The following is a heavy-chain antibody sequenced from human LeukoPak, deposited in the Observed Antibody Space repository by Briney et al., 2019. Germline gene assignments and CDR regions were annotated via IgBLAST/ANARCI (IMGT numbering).Heavy chain of an antibody. CDR2: ISGSGGST. J-gene: IGHJ4*02. CDR3: AKEVRQQLVLSYYFDY. V-gene: IGHV3-23*01. D-gene: IGHD6-13*01. CDR1: VFTFSSYA. Sequence: PGGSLRLSCAASVFTFSSYAMSWVRQAPGKGLEWVSAISGSGGSTYYADSVKGRFTISRDNSKNTLYLQMNSLRAEDTAVYYCAKEVRQQLVLSYYFDYWGQGTLVTVSS.